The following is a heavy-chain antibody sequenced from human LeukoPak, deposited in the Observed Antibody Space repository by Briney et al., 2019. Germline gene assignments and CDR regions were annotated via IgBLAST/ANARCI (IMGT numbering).Heavy chain of an antibody. Sequence: SQTLSLTCTVSGGSISSGSYYWSWIRQPAGKGLEWTGRIYTSGSTNYNPSLKSRVTISVDTSKNQFSLKLSSVTAADTAVYYCAREERWLQLNFDYWGQGTLVTVSS. CDR3: AREERWLQLNFDY. D-gene: IGHD5-24*01. CDR2: IYTSGST. J-gene: IGHJ4*02. V-gene: IGHV4-61*02. CDR1: GGSISSGSYY.